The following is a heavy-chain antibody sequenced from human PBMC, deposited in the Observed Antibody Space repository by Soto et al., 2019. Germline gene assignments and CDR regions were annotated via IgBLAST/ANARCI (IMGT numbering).Heavy chain of an antibody. V-gene: IGHV3-23*01. CDR2: ISASDGRT. CDR3: AKCLGHKGSEIYAVLD. CDR1: GFTFSNYA. J-gene: IGHJ4*02. D-gene: IGHD2-2*01. Sequence: EVALLESGGGLVQHGGSLRLSCTASGFTFSNYAMAWVRQAPGKGLEWVSAISASDGRTYYPDSLRGRFTISRDNSTTTLSLQMNTRTAEHTLGYYCAKCLGHKGSEIYAVLDWGLGTLVTVSS.